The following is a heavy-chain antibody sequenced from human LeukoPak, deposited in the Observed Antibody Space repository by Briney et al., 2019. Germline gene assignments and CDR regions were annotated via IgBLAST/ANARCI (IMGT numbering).Heavy chain of an antibody. D-gene: IGHD3-9*01. CDR2: IYYSGST. J-gene: IGHJ3*01. Sequence: SETLSLTCTVSGGSISSYYWSWIRQPPGKGLEWIGYIYYSGSTNYNPSLKSRVTISVDTSKNQFSLKLSSVTAADTAVHYCARGLDDILTGYPPGAFDVWGQGTMVTVSS. CDR1: GGSISSYY. V-gene: IGHV4-59*01. CDR3: ARGLDDILTGYPPGAFDV.